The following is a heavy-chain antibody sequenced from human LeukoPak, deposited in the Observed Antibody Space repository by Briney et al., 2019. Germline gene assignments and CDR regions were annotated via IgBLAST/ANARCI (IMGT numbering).Heavy chain of an antibody. V-gene: IGHV4-61*02. J-gene: IGHJ4*02. Sequence: PSETLSLTCTVSGGSISSGSYYWSWIRQPAGKGLEWIGRIYTSGGTNYNPSLKSRVNISVDTSKNQFFLKVSSVTAADTAVYYCARHYYSSGSFDYWGQGTLVTVSS. CDR1: GGSISSGSYY. D-gene: IGHD3-10*01. CDR3: ARHYYSSGSFDY. CDR2: IYTSGGT.